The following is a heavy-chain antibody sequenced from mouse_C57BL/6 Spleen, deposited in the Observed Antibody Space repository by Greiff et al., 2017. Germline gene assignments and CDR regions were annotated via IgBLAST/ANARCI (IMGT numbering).Heavy chain of an antibody. D-gene: IGHD2-4*01. CDR2: IYPRSGNT. V-gene: IGHV1-81*01. CDR3: ARERIYYDYPYYAMDY. CDR1: GYTFTSYG. Sequence: VKVVESGAELARPGASVKLSCKASGYTFTSYGISWVKQRTGQGLEWIGEIYPRSGNTYYNEKFKGKATLTADKSSSTAYMELRSLTSEDSAVYFCARERIYYDYPYYAMDYWGQGTSVTVSS. J-gene: IGHJ4*01.